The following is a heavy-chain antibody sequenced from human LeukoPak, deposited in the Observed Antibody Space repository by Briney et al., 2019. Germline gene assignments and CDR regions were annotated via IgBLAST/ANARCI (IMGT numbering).Heavy chain of an antibody. CDR2: MNPDSGNT. CDR1: GYTFTIYD. Sequence: GSVKVSCKASGYTFTIYDINWVRQAAGQGLEWMGWMNPDSGNTDFAQKFQGRVTMTRNTSISTAYMELSSLTSEDTAVYYCAVHLPGDYLDPWGQRTLVTVSS. V-gene: IGHV1-8*01. CDR3: AVHLPGDYLDP. D-gene: IGHD4-17*01. J-gene: IGHJ5*02.